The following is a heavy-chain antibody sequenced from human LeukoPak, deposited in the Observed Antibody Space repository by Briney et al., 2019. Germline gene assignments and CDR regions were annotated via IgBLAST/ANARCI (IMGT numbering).Heavy chain of an antibody. D-gene: IGHD2-8*02. CDR1: GFALSGYW. J-gene: IGHJ5*02. CDR2: IKQEGIEK. CDR3: AGGGGWLVVS. Sequence: GGSLRLSCGASGFALSGYWMNWVRQAPRKGLEWVANIKQEGIEKNYAHSVRGRFTISRDNVKNSVFLEMNSLTVEDTAVYYCAGGGGWLVVSWGQGTLVTVSS. V-gene: IGHV3-7*01.